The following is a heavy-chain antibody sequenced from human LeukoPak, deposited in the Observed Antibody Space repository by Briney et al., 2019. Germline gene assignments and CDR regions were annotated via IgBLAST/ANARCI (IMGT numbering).Heavy chain of an antibody. Sequence: GGSLRLSCAASRFTFSDYSMHWVRQAPGKGLEWVAVISYDGSYKYYADSVKGRFTIARDNSKNTLFLQMNSLRAEDTAVYYCAKTTTGYSSGRFPGWPVDYWGQGTLVTVSS. CDR1: RFTFSDYS. D-gene: IGHD6-19*01. CDR2: ISYDGSYK. V-gene: IGHV3-30*07. CDR3: AKTTTGYSSGRFPGWPVDY. J-gene: IGHJ4*02.